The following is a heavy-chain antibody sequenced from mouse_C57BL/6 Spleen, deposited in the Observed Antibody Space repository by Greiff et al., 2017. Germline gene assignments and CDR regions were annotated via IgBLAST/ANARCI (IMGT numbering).Heavy chain of an antibody. CDR3: ASCSYDWYFDV. D-gene: IGHD1-1*01. Sequence: QLQQSGAELVKPGASVKISCKASGYAFSSYWMNWVKQRPGKGLEWIGQIYPGDGDTNYNGKFKGKATLTADKSSSTAYMQRSSLTSEDSAVYFCASCSYDWYFDVWGTGTTVTVSS. CDR1: GYAFSSYW. J-gene: IGHJ1*03. CDR2: IYPGDGDT. V-gene: IGHV1-80*01.